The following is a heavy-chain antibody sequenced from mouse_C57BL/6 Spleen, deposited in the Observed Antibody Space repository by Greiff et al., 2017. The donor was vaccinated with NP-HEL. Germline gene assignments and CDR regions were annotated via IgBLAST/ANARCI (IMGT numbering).Heavy chain of an antibody. CDR3: ARVFITTVVATRYFDV. CDR1: GYTFTSYG. V-gene: IGHV1-81*01. CDR2: IYPRSGNT. D-gene: IGHD1-1*01. Sequence: VQLQQSGAELARPGASVKLSCKASGYTFTSYGISWVKQRTGQGLEWIGEIYPRSGNTYYNEKFKGKATLTADKSSSTAYMELRSLTSEDSAVYFCARVFITTVVATRYFDVWGTGTTVTVSS. J-gene: IGHJ1*03.